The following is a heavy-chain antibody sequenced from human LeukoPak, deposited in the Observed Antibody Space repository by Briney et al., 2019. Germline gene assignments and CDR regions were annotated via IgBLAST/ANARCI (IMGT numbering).Heavy chain of an antibody. CDR3: ARATYHYDSSGYYHIRDYFDY. Sequence: GGSLRLSCAASGFTFDDYGMSWVRQAPGKGLEWVSGINWNGGSTGYADSVKGRFTISRDNAKNSLYLQMNSLRAEDPALYYCARATYHYDSSGYYHIRDYFDYWGQGTLVTVSS. D-gene: IGHD3-22*01. J-gene: IGHJ4*02. V-gene: IGHV3-20*04. CDR2: INWNGGST. CDR1: GFTFDDYG.